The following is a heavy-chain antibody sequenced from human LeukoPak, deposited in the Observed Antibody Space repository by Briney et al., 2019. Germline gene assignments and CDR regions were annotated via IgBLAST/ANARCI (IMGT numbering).Heavy chain of an antibody. Sequence: PSETLSLTCTVSGGSISSSSYYWGWIRQPPGKGLEWIGSIYYSGSTYYNPSLKSRVTISVDTSKNQFSLKLSSVTAADTAVYYCARARYYDFWSGPQNWFDPWGQGTLVTVSS. D-gene: IGHD3-3*01. CDR2: IYYSGST. V-gene: IGHV4-39*01. CDR1: GGSISSSSYY. J-gene: IGHJ5*02. CDR3: ARARYYDFWSGPQNWFDP.